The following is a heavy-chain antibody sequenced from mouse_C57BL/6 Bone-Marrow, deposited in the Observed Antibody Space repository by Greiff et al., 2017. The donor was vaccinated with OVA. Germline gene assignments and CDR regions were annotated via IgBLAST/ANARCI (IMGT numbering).Heavy chain of an antibody. Sequence: EVQLQQSGAELVRPGASVKLSCTASGFNIKDDYMHWVKQRPEQGLEWIGWIDPENGDTEYASKFQGKATITADTSSNTAYLQLSSLTSEDTAVYYCTTDYSKDYFDYWGQGTTLTVSS. D-gene: IGHD2-5*01. CDR1: GFNIKDDY. CDR2: IDPENGDT. CDR3: TTDYSKDYFDY. J-gene: IGHJ2*01. V-gene: IGHV14-4*01.